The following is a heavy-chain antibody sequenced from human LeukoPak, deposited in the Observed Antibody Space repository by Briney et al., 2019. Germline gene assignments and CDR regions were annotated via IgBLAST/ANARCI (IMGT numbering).Heavy chain of an antibody. J-gene: IGHJ4*02. CDR2: IMNDGSET. V-gene: IGHV3-7*03. Sequence: GGSLRLSCAVSGFNFRDHWMDWVRQAPGKGLEWVGHIMNDGSETYYLGCLKARFSISRDNTNNALYLQMCSLRIEDTAVYYCAKNNGWFHLAEWGQGALVTVSS. CDR3: AKNNGWFHLAE. D-gene: IGHD2-15*01. CDR1: GFNFRDHW.